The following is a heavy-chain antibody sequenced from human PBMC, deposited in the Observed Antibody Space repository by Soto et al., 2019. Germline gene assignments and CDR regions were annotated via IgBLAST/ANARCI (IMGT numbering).Heavy chain of an antibody. Sequence: ASVKVSCKASGYTFTSYAMHWVRQAPGQRLEWMGWINAGNGNTKYSQKFQGRVTITRDTSASTAYMELSSLRSEDTAVYYCARLPGGIAEAGIGLGYYYGMDVWGQGTTVTVS. J-gene: IGHJ6*02. D-gene: IGHD6-13*01. V-gene: IGHV1-3*01. CDR2: INAGNGNT. CDR1: GYTFTSYA. CDR3: ARLPGGIAEAGIGLGYYYGMDV.